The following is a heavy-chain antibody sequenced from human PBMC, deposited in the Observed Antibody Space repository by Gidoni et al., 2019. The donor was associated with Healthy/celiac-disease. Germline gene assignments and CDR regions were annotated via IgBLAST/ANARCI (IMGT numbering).Heavy chain of an antibody. D-gene: IGHD3-10*01. CDR1: GGSISSGGYY. J-gene: IGHJ5*02. V-gene: IGHV4-31*03. Sequence: QVQLQESGPGLVKPSQTLSLTCTVSGGSISSGGYYWSWIRQHPGKGLEWIGYIYYSGSTYYNPSLKSRVTISVDTSKNQFSLKLSSVTAADTAVYYCARDSPITMVREPQSQGFDPWGQGTLVTVSS. CDR2: IYYSGST. CDR3: ARDSPITMVREPQSQGFDP.